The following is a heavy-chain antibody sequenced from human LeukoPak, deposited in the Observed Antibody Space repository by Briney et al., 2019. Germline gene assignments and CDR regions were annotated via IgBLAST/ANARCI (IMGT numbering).Heavy chain of an antibody. CDR1: GFTFSDYY. CDR3: ARHPATYYYGSGSYYNLWYFDY. CDR2: IYYSGST. D-gene: IGHD3-10*01. Sequence: LRLSCAASGFTFSDYYMSWIRQAPGKGLEWIGSIYYSGSTYYNPSLKSRVTISVDTSKNQFSLKLSSVTAADTAVYYCARHPATYYYGSGSYYNLWYFDYWGQGTLVTVSS. V-gene: IGHV4-39*01. J-gene: IGHJ4*02.